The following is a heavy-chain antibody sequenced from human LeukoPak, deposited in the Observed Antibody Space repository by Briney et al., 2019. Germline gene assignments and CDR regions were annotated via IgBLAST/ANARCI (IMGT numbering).Heavy chain of an antibody. V-gene: IGHV4-34*01. CDR1: GGSFSGYY. J-gene: IGHJ4*02. D-gene: IGHD3-10*01. Sequence: PSETLSLTCAVYGGSFSGYYWSWIRQPPGKGLEWIGEINHSGSTNYNPSLKSRVTISVDTSKNQFSLKLSSVTAADTAVYYCATRYYYGSGSYNDYWGQRTLVTVSS. CDR3: ATRYYYGSGSYNDY. CDR2: INHSGST.